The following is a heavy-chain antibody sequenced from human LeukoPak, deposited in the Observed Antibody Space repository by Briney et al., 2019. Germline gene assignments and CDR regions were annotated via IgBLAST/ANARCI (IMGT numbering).Heavy chain of an antibody. J-gene: IGHJ5*02. Sequence: GGSLRLSCAASGFTFSSYSMNWVRQAPGKGLEWVSSISSSSSYIYYADSVKGRFTISRDNAKNSLYLQMNSLRAEDTAVYYCARDIAFYDSPSVNWFDPWGRGTLVTVSS. D-gene: IGHD3-22*01. CDR2: ISSSSSYI. V-gene: IGHV3-21*01. CDR1: GFTFSSYS. CDR3: ARDIAFYDSPSVNWFDP.